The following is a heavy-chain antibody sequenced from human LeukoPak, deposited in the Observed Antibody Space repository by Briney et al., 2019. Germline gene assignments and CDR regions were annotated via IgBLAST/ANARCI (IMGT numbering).Heavy chain of an antibody. CDR3: ARRAGAFDY. V-gene: IGHV4-39*01. CDR2: IYYSGST. CDR1: GGSISSSSYY. D-gene: IGHD4/OR15-4a*01. J-gene: IGHJ4*02. Sequence: SETLSLTCTVSGGSISSSSYYWGWIRQPPGKGLEWIGSIYYSGSTYYNPSLKSRVTISVDTSKNQFSLKLSSVTAADTAVYCCARRAGAFDYWGQGTPVTVSS.